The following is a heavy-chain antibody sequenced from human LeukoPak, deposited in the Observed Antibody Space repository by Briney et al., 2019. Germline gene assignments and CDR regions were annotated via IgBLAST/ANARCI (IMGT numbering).Heavy chain of an antibody. CDR3: VRLRRNSDTSGFYYYYDF. CDR2: ISAVSNYI. Sequence: SLRLSCAASGYTFSSYSINWVRQAPGKGLEWVSSISAVSNYIYYADSVRGRFRISRDDAGDSLYLQMNSLRAEDTAVYYCVRLRRNSDTSGFYYYYDFWGQGTLVTVSS. J-gene: IGHJ4*02. V-gene: IGHV3-21*01. CDR1: GYTFSSYS. D-gene: IGHD3-22*01.